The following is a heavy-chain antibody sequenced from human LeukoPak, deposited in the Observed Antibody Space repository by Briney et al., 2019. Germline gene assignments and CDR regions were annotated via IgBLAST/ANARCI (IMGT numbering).Heavy chain of an antibody. V-gene: IGHV4-59*01. CDR2: IYNSGST. CDR1: GGSISSYY. Sequence: PSETLSLTCTVSGGSISSYYWSWIRQPPGKGLEWIGYIYNSGSTNYNPSLKSRVTISIDTSKNQFSLKLSSVTAADTAVYYCARDRVGGYVYSDVWGKGTTVTVSS. CDR3: ARDRVGGYVYSDV. D-gene: IGHD5-12*01. J-gene: IGHJ6*04.